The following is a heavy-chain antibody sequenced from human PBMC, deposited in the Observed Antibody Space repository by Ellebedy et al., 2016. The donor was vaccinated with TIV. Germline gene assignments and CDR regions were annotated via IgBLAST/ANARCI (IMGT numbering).Heavy chain of an antibody. CDR1: AGFTFSRYW. V-gene: IGHV3-7*01. Sequence: GGSLRLSXAASAGFTFSRYWMSWVRQAPGTGLEWVANIKPDGSDEYYVDSVKGRFTISRDNAKNSLYLQMNSLRAEDTAVYYCARDYTSPGAWGQGTLVTVSS. D-gene: IGHD3-16*01. CDR3: ARDYTSPGA. J-gene: IGHJ4*02. CDR2: IKPDGSDE.